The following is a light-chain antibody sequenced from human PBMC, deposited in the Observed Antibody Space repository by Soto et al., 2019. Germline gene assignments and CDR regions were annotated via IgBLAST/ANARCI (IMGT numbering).Light chain of an antibody. Sequence: QSALTQPPSASGTPGQSVTIPCTGTSSDVGDYNYVSWYQQHPGKAPKLTIYEVSRRPSGVPDRFSGSKSGNTASLTVSGLQAEDEADYYCSSNAGSNNLVFGGGTKLTVL. V-gene: IGLV2-8*01. CDR1: SSDVGDYNY. J-gene: IGLJ2*01. CDR3: SSNAGSNNLV. CDR2: EVS.